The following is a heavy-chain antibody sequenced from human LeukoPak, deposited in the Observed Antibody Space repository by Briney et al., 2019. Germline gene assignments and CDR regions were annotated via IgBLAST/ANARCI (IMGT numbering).Heavy chain of an antibody. Sequence: GASVKVSCKASGYSFTSYYMHWVRQAPGQGLEWMGIINPSGGSTTYAQKFQDRVTMTRDTSTTTVYMELSSLRSEDTAVYACARGYGSPFTFDSWGQGTLVTVSS. CDR3: ARGYGSPFTFDS. V-gene: IGHV1-46*03. CDR1: GYSFTSYY. J-gene: IGHJ4*02. D-gene: IGHD1-1*01. CDR2: INPSGGST.